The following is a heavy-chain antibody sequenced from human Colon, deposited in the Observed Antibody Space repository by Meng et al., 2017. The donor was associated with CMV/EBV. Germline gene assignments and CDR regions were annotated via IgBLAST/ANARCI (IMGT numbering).Heavy chain of an antibody. Sequence: GESLKISCAASGFTFSSYEMSWVRQFPGKGLEWVSYISSRGDSKQYADSVKGRFTISRDNAKNSLFLQMNSLRAEDTALYYCARDGFAAAFFDYWGQGTVVTVSS. CDR3: ARDGFAAAFFDY. J-gene: IGHJ4*02. V-gene: IGHV3-48*03. CDR2: ISSRGDSK. CDR1: GFTFSSYE. D-gene: IGHD2-2*01.